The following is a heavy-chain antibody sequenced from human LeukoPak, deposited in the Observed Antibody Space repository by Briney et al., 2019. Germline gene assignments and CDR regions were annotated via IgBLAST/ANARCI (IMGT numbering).Heavy chain of an antibody. CDR1: GFTFSTYA. CDR2: ISAGGDST. V-gene: IGHV3-23*01. J-gene: IGHJ4*02. D-gene: IGHD5-24*01. Sequence: GGSLRLSCSASGFTFSTYAINWVRQAPGKELEWVSAISAGGDSTLYADSVKGRFTISRDNSRNTLYLQMSNLRVEDTALYYCARWVYYYDFWGQGTLLTVSS. CDR3: ARWVYYYDF.